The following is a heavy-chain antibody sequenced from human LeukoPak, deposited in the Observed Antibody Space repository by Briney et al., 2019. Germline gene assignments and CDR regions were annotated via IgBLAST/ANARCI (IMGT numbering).Heavy chain of an antibody. V-gene: IGHV4-59*02. J-gene: IGHJ5*02. CDR1: GDSVSGYY. CDR3: ARGSGVAAGYNWFDP. CDR2: THHSGNT. D-gene: IGHD6-13*01. Sequence: SETLSLTCIVSGDSVSGYYWNWIRQPPGKGLEWIGYTHHSGNTLYNPSLKSRVTTSVDTSKNQFSLSLSSVTAADTAVYYCARGSGVAAGYNWFDPWGQGTLVTVSS.